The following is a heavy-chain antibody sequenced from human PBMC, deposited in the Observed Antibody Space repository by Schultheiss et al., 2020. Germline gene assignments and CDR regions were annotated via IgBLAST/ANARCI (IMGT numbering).Heavy chain of an antibody. CDR2: IYYSGST. CDR3: ARLEQWLVLSRTNWYFDL. Sequence: SQTLSLTCTVSGGSISSSSYYWGWIRQPPGKGLEWIGSIYYSGSTYYNPSLKSRVTISVDTSKNQFSLKLSSVTAADTAVYYCARLEQWLVLSRTNWYFDLWGRGTLVTVSS. D-gene: IGHD6-19*01. V-gene: IGHV4-39*01. J-gene: IGHJ2*01. CDR1: GGSISSSSYY.